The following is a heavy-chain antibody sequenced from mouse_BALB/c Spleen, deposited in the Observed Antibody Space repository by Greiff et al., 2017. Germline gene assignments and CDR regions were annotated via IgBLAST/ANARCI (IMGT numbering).Heavy chain of an antibody. CDR3: ARDGNYRYDGAWFAY. Sequence: QVQLKQSGPGLVAPSQSLSITCTVSGFSLTSYGVHWVRQPPGKGLEWLGVIWAGGSTNYNSALMSRLSISKDNSKSQVFLKMNSLQTDDTAMYYCARDGNYRYDGAWFAYWGQGTLVTVSA. CDR2: IWAGGST. V-gene: IGHV2-9*02. J-gene: IGHJ3*01. CDR1: GFSLTSYG. D-gene: IGHD2-14*01.